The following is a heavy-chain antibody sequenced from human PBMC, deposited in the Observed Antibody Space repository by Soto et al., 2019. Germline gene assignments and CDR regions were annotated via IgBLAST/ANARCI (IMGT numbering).Heavy chain of an antibody. CDR2: IHSDGSST. D-gene: IGHD2-2*01. Sequence: WGSLRLSCAVSGFSLTDVWMNWVRQAPGQGLVWVSRIHSDGSSTTYADSVKGRFTISRDNAKNTLYLQMNSLRAEDTAVYYCARHRGTISLTDYWGQGTLVTVSS. V-gene: IGHV3-74*01. CDR3: ARHRGTISLTDY. CDR1: GFSLTDVW. J-gene: IGHJ4*02.